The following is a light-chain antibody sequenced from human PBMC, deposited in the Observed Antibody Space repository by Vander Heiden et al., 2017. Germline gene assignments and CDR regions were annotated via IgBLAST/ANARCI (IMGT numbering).Light chain of an antibody. CDR1: QSVRSTY. J-gene: IGKJ1*01. CDR2: GTS. CDR3: QQYGTSPQT. Sequence: EIVLTQSPGTLSLSPGERATLSCRASQSVRSTYLAWYQHRPGQAPRLLIYGTSNRATGIPERFSGSGSGTDFTLTITRLEPEDFAAYYCQQYGTSPQTFGQGTKVEIK. V-gene: IGKV3-20*01.